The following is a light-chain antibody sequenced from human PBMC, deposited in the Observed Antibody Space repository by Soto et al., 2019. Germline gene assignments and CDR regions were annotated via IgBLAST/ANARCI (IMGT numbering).Light chain of an antibody. CDR3: CSYAGSSTSRV. V-gene: IGLV2-23*01. Sequence: QSALTQPASVSGSPGQSITISCTGTSSDVGSYNLVSWYQQHPGKAPKLMIYEGSKRPSGVSNRFSGSKSGNTASPTISGLQAEDEADYYCCSYAGSSTSRVFGGGTKLTVL. CDR1: SSDVGSYNL. J-gene: IGLJ2*01. CDR2: EGS.